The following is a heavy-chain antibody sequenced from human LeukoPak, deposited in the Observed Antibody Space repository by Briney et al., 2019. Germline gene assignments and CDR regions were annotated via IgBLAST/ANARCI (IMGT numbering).Heavy chain of an antibody. CDR1: GFTFSSYE. V-gene: IGHV3-48*03. CDR3: ARYHYGDLDYLDY. CDR2: ISSTGSNI. J-gene: IGHJ4*02. Sequence: GGSLRLSCAASGFTFSSYEMNWVRQAPGKGLEWVSYISSTGSNIYYAVSVKGRFTISRDNAKNSLHLQMNSLRVEDTAVYYCARYHYGDLDYLDYWGQGTLVTVSS. D-gene: IGHD4-17*01.